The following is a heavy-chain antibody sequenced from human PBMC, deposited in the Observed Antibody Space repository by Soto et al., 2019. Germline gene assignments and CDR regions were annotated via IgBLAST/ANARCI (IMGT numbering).Heavy chain of an antibody. CDR3: VKGEFYYDSSAYYPFDS. Sequence: GRALRVSRTASGFKSSRYAKHWVPQAPGKGLEYVSSISINGGSTHYADSVKGRFTISRDNSRNTQYLQMSSLRADDTVVYYCVKGEFYYDSSAYYPFDSWCQGT. V-gene: IGHV3-64D*06. D-gene: IGHD3-22*01. CDR1: GFKSSRYA. J-gene: IGHJ4*02. CDR2: ISINGGST.